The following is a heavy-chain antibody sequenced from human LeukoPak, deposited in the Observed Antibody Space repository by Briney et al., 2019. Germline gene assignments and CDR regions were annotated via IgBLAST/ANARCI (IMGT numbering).Heavy chain of an antibody. CDR1: GGSISSGGYS. D-gene: IGHD3-22*01. Sequence: PSETLSLTCAVSGGSISSGGYSWSWIRQPPGKGLEWIGYIYHSGSTYYNPSLKSRVTISVDRSKNQFSLKLSSVTAADTAVYYCAREKVVYYYDSSGYREVGAFDIWGQGTMVTVSS. V-gene: IGHV4-30-2*01. CDR2: IYHSGST. CDR3: AREKVVYYYDSSGYREVGAFDI. J-gene: IGHJ3*02.